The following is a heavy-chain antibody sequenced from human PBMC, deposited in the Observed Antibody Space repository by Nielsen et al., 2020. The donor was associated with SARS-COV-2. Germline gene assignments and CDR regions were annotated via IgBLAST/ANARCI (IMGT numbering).Heavy chain of an antibody. D-gene: IGHD6-13*01. Sequence: SLKISCAASGFTFDDYAMHWVRQALGKGLEWVSGISWNSGSIGYADSVKGRFTISRDNAKNSLYLQMNSLRAEDTALYHCARGSSSWTGYNWFDPWGQGTLVTVSS. CDR3: ARGSSSWTGYNWFDP. V-gene: IGHV3-9*01. CDR1: GFTFDDYA. CDR2: ISWNSGSI. J-gene: IGHJ5*02.